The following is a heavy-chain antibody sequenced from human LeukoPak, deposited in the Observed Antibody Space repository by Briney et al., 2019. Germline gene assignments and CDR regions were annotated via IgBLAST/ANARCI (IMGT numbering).Heavy chain of an antibody. D-gene: IGHD1-26*01. Sequence: PSETLSLTCTVSGGSISSGGYYWSWIRQHPGKGLELIGYIYYSGSTNYNPSLKSRVTISVDTSKNQFSLKLSSVTAADTAVYYCARDRAEGVGATGGDDAFDIWGQGTMVTVSS. CDR2: IYYSGST. CDR1: GGSISSGGYY. CDR3: ARDRAEGVGATGGDDAFDI. J-gene: IGHJ3*02. V-gene: IGHV4-61*08.